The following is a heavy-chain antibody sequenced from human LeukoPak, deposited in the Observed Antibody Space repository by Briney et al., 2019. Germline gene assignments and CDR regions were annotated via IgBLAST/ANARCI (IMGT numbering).Heavy chain of an antibody. D-gene: IGHD6-19*01. CDR2: INHSGST. J-gene: IGHJ4*02. Sequence: SETLSLTCAVYGGSFSGYYWSWIRQPPGKGLEWLGEINHSGSTNYNPSLKSRVTISVDTSKNQFSLKLSSVTAADTAVYYCARSPLWAGTYYFDYWGQGTLVTVSS. V-gene: IGHV4-34*01. CDR3: ARSPLWAGTYYFDY. CDR1: GGSFSGYY.